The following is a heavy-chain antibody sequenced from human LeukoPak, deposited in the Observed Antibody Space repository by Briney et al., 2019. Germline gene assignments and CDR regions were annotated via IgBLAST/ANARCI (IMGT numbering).Heavy chain of an antibody. CDR2: ISYDGSNK. CDR1: GFTFSSYA. V-gene: IGHV3-30-3*01. Sequence: PGRTRRLSCAASGFTFSSYAMHWVRQAPGKGLEWVAVISYDGSNKYYADSVKGRFTISRDNSKNTLYLQMNSLRAEDTAVYYCARDHGSYYYFDYWGQGTLVTVSS. CDR3: ARDHGSYYYFDY. J-gene: IGHJ4*02. D-gene: IGHD1-26*01.